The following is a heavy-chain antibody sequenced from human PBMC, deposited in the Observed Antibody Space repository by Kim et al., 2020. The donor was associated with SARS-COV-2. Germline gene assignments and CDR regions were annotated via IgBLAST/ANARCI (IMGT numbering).Heavy chain of an antibody. CDR3: TRVIDYGVTFDY. J-gene: IGHJ4*02. CDR1: GFTFGDYA. Sequence: GGSLRLSCTASGFTFGDYAMSWVRQAPGKGLEWVGFIRSKAYGGTTEYAASVKGRFTISRDDSKSIAYLQMNSLKTEDTAVYYCTRVIDYGVTFDYWGQGNLVTVSS. D-gene: IGHD4-17*01. V-gene: IGHV3-49*04. CDR2: IRSKAYGGTT.